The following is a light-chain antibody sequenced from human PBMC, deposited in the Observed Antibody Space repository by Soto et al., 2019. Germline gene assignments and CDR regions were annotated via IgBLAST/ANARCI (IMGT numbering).Light chain of an antibody. CDR3: QQSNSVAFT. CDR2: SAS. Sequence: DLQMPHSPSSLSASVGDRVTITCRASQSISKYLNWYQQKPGKAPKLLMYSASSLLSGVPSRFSGTGSGTDFTLTISSLQHEDFATYYCQQSNSVAFTFGGGTAVEIE. V-gene: IGKV1-39*01. CDR1: QSISKY. J-gene: IGKJ4*01.